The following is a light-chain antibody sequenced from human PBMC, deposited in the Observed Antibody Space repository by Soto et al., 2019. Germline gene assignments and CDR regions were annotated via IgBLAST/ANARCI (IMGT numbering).Light chain of an antibody. CDR2: DNN. CDR3: GTWDSSLSAGV. Sequence: QAVVTQPPSVSAAPGQKVTISCSGSSSNIGNNYVSWYQQLPGTALKLLIYDNNKRPSGIPDRFSGSKSGTSATLGITGLQTGDEADYYCGTWDSSLSAGVFGGGTKLTVL. J-gene: IGLJ2*01. V-gene: IGLV1-51*01. CDR1: SSNIGNNY.